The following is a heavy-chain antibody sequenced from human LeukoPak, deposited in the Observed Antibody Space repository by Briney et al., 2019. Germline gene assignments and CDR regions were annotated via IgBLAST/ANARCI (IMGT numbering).Heavy chain of an antibody. D-gene: IGHD5-18*01. V-gene: IGHV3-21*01. CDR2: ISSSSSYI. CDR3: ARAEYSYGNERFDY. Sequence: PGGSLRLSCAASGFTFSSYSMNWVRQAPGQGLEWVSSISSSSSYIYYADSVKGRSTISRDNAKNSLYLQMNSLRAEDTAVYYCARAEYSYGNERFDYWGQGTLVTVSS. J-gene: IGHJ4*02. CDR1: GFTFSSYS.